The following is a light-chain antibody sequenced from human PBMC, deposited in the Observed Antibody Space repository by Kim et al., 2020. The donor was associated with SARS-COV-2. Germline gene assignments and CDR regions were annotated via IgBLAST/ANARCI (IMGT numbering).Light chain of an antibody. CDR2: EGN. Sequence: GQSITISCTGTSSDVGTYNLVSWYQQHPGKAPKLLIYEGNKRPSGVSNRFSASKSGNTAPLTISGVQAEDEADYYCCSYAGNSAWVFGGGTKLTVL. CDR3: CSYAGNSAWV. CDR1: SSDVGTYNL. V-gene: IGLV2-23*01. J-gene: IGLJ3*02.